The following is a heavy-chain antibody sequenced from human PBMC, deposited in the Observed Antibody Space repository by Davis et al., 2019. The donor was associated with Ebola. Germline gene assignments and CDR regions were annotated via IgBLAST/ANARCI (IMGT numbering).Heavy chain of an antibody. J-gene: IGHJ4*02. CDR2: IGYSSSSI. D-gene: IGHD6-25*01. Sequence: GESLKISCAVSGFTFSSYSMNWVRQAPGKGLEWISYIGYSSSSIYYADSVKGRFTISRDNAKNSLYLQMNGLRDEDTAVYYCARDPSSRAAKYYFDYWGQGTLVTVSS. CDR3: ARDPSSRAAKYYFDY. CDR1: GFTFSSYS. V-gene: IGHV3-48*02.